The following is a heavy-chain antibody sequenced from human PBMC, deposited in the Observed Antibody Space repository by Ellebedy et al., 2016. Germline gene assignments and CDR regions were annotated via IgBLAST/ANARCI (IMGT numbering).Heavy chain of an antibody. CDR1: GGSISGYY. J-gene: IGHJ3*02. Sequence: SETLSLXXTVSGGSISGYYWSWIRQPPGEGLEYIGHIYYSGNTNYSPSLKSRVTMSVDTSSNQFSLKLSSVTAADTAVYYCARDHSGYYYGSGSDDAFDIWGQGTMVTVSS. CDR2: IYYSGNT. CDR3: ARDHSGYYYGSGSDDAFDI. V-gene: IGHV4-59*01. D-gene: IGHD3-10*01.